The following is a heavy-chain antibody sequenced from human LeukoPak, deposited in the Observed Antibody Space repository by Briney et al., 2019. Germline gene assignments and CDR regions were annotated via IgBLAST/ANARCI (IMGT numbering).Heavy chain of an antibody. CDR3: ARGGPFPSSSSSREYYLDY. CDR1: GYNFINYG. D-gene: IGHD6-6*01. Sequence: APVKVSFKASGYNFINYGISWVRQAPGQGLEWMGWRSIYNGNTDYKLQGRVTMTTDTSTSTAYMELRSLRSDDTAVYYCARGGPFPSSSSSREYYLDYWGQGTLVTVSS. V-gene: IGHV1-18*01. J-gene: IGHJ4*02. CDR2: RSIYNGNT.